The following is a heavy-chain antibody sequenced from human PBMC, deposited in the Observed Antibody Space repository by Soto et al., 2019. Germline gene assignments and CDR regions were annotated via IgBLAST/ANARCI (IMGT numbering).Heavy chain of an antibody. V-gene: IGHV4-31*03. CDR3: ARVRDSFGLDV. J-gene: IGHJ6*02. D-gene: IGHD2-15*01. CDR2: IHYRGST. CDR1: GGSITGAYY. Sequence: SETLSLTCNVSGGSITGAYYWNWIRQHPGKGLQWIGSIHYRGSTYYNPSLKGRITISLDRSNNQFSLNLSSVTAADTAVYYCARVRDSFGLDVWGQGTTVTVSS.